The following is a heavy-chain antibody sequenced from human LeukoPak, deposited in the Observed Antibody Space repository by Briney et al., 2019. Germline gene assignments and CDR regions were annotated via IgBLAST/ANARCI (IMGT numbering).Heavy chain of an antibody. J-gene: IGHJ3*02. Sequence: LETLSLTCTVSGGSISSYYWSWIRQPPGKGLEWIGYIYYSGSTNYNPSLKSRVTISVDTSKNQFSLKLSSVTAADTAVYYCAVYSGSYSPDDAFDIWGQGTMVAVSS. CDR1: GGSISSYY. V-gene: IGHV4-59*12. CDR2: IYYSGST. CDR3: AVYSGSYSPDDAFDI. D-gene: IGHD1-26*01.